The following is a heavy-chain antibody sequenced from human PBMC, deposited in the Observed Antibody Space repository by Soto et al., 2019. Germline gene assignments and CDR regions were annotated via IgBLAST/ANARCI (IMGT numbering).Heavy chain of an antibody. CDR3: ARDGIVRGCDS. Sequence: EVQLVESGGGLVQPGGSLRLSCAASGFTFSSYEMNWVRQAPGKGLEGVACINSGGSTIYYADSVKGRFTISRGNAKNSPCLQMDSLRAEDTAVYYGARDGIVRGCDSWGKGTLVTFSS. CDR2: INSGGSTI. CDR1: GFTFSSYE. V-gene: IGHV3-48*03. D-gene: IGHD2-15*01. J-gene: IGHJ5*01.